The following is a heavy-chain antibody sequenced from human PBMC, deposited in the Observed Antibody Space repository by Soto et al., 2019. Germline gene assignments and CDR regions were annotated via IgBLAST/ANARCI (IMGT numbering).Heavy chain of an antibody. V-gene: IGHV4-59*08. J-gene: IGHJ4*02. Sequence: SETLSLTCSVSGASSQSYYYSWIRQPPGKGLEWIGLVFYSGSIDYNPSLKSRVTISVDTSKNQSSLKLSSVTAADTAVYYWARRNYDILTGYYRFDYWGQGTLVTVSS. D-gene: IGHD3-9*01. CDR2: VFYSGSI. CDR1: GASSQSYY. CDR3: ARRNYDILTGYYRFDY.